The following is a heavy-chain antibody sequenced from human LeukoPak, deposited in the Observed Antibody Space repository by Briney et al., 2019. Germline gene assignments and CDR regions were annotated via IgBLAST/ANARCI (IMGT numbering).Heavy chain of an antibody. V-gene: IGHV4-4*07. CDR1: GGSISSYY. CDR3: ARDGPMNCSGGSCYFDY. D-gene: IGHD2-15*01. Sequence: SETLSLTCTVSGGSISSYYWSWIRQPAGKGLEWIGRIHTSGSTNYNPSLKSRVTISVDTSKNQFSLKLSSVTAADTAVYYCARDGPMNCSGGSCYFDYWGQGTLVTVSS. J-gene: IGHJ4*02. CDR2: IHTSGST.